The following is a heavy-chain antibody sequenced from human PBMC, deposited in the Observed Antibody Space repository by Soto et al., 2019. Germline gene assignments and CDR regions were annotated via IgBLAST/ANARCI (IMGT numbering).Heavy chain of an antibody. CDR2: IYWNGIE. V-gene: IGHV2-5*01. D-gene: IGHD3-10*01. J-gene: IGHJ4*02. Sequence: QITLRESGPALVKPTQTLTLTCTFSGFSLSTSGEAVGWIRQPPGKGLEWLALIYWNGIERYSPSLKNRLSITKDTSKNNVVLTMTNMEPVDTATYYCAHGDPLDFHYWGQGTLVTVSS. CDR1: GFSLSTSGEA. CDR3: AHGDPLDFHY.